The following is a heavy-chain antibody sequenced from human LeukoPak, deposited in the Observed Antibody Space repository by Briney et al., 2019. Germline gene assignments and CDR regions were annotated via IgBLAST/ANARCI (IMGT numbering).Heavy chain of an antibody. CDR1: GFAFSSFG. CDR2: IRRSGGST. J-gene: IGHJ4*02. CDR3: AKSQYCDSSLRDH. Sequence: GGSLRLSCAASGFAFSSFGMTWVRQAPGKGLEWLSTIRRSGGSTYYADSVKGRFTISRDNSKNMVYLQMSSLTADDTAKYYCAKSQYCDSSLRDHWGQGTLVTVSS. D-gene: IGHD2/OR15-2a*01. V-gene: IGHV3-23*01.